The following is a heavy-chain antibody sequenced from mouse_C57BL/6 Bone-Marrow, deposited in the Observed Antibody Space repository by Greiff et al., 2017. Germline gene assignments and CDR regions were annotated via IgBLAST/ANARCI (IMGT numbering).Heavy chain of an antibody. CDR3: GRQRELSFAD. V-gene: IGHV1-85*01. D-gene: IGHD1-1*01. Sequence: QVQLKESGPELVKPGASVKLSCKASGYTFTSYDINWVKQRPGQGLEWIGWIYPRDGSTKYNEKFKGQATLTVDTSSSTANMEHHGLTSVDSGVYFCGRQRELSFADWGQGTLVTVSA. J-gene: IGHJ3*01. CDR2: IYPRDGST. CDR1: GYTFTSYD.